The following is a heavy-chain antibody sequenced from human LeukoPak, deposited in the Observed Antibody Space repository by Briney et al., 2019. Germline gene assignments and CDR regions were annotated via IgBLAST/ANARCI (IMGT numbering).Heavy chain of an antibody. J-gene: IGHJ4*02. V-gene: IGHV3-23*01. CDR1: GFTFSSYA. CDR3: AKDGGSVVPADTFDY. D-gene: IGHD2-2*01. Sequence: GGSLRLSCAASGFTFSSYAMSWVRQAPGKGLEWVSAISGSGGSTYYADSVKGRFTISRDNSKNTLYLQMNSMRAEDTAVYYCAKDGGSVVPADTFDYWGQGTLVTVSS. CDR2: ISGSGGST.